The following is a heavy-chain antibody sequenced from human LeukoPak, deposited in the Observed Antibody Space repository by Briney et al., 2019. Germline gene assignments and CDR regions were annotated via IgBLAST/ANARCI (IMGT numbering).Heavy chain of an antibody. V-gene: IGHV3-72*01. D-gene: IGHD1-26*01. Sequence: GGSLRLSCAASGFTFSDHYMDWVRQAPGKGLEWVGRTRNKANSYTTEYAASVKGRFTISRDDSKNSLYLQMNSLKTEDTAVYYCARDSGIVGASDAFDIWGQGTVVTVSS. CDR3: ARDSGIVGASDAFDI. CDR2: TRNKANSYTT. J-gene: IGHJ3*02. CDR1: GFTFSDHY.